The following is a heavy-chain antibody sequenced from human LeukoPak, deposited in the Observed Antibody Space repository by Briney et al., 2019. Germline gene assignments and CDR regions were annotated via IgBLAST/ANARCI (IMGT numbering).Heavy chain of an antibody. V-gene: IGHV3-7*01. J-gene: IGHJ4*02. CDR1: GFTFRSYW. CDR3: ARDISTVTTDFDY. CDR2: IKQDGSEK. D-gene: IGHD4-17*01. Sequence: RGSLRLSCAASGFTFRSYWMTWVRQAPGKGLEWVANIKQDGSEKSYVDSVKGRFTISRDNAKNSVYLQMNSLRAEDTAVYYCARDISTVTTDFDYWGQGTLVTVSS.